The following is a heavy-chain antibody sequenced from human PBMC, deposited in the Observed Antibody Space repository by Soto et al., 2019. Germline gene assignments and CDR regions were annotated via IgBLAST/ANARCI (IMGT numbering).Heavy chain of an antibody. Sequence: SETLSLTCTVSGVSITCSYWSWIRQTPVKTLEWIGYIYHSGTTTYNPSLKSRVSISVDTSKNQFSLWLTSVIAADTAVYYCARDMPYGAGSLAGCDYWGQGIRVT. J-gene: IGHJ4*02. CDR2: IYHSGTT. D-gene: IGHD1-26*01. CDR1: GVSITCSY. V-gene: IGHV4-59*01. CDR3: ARDMPYGAGSLAGCDY.